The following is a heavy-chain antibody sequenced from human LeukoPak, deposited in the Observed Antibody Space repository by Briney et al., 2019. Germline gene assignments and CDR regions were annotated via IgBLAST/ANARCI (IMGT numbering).Heavy chain of an antibody. D-gene: IGHD5-18*01. CDR3: AKDSGYSFGFDY. CDR1: GFIIGDHA. J-gene: IGHJ4*02. Sequence: GGSLRLSCTGSGFIIGDHAMTWVRQAPGKGLEWVSTISGSAVSTYYADSVKGRFTISRDNSKNTVYLQMNTLRAEDTAVYYCAKDSGYSFGFDYWGQGTLVTVSS. V-gene: IGHV3-23*01. CDR2: ISGSAVST.